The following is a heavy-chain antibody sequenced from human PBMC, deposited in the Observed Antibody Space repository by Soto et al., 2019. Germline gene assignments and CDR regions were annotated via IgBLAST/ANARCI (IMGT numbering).Heavy chain of an antibody. CDR1: GFTFSDYA. V-gene: IGHV3-23*01. Sequence: GGSLRLSCVASGFTFSDYAMAWVRQSPGKGLEWVSSISGSGGSTYYADSVKGRFTISRDNSKNTVFLQMNSLRAEDTAVYYCAKDHGMDVWGQGATGTVSS. CDR3: AKDHGMDV. J-gene: IGHJ6*02. CDR2: ISGSGGST.